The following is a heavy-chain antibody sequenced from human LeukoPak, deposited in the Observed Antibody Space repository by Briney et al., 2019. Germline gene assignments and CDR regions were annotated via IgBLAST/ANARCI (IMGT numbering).Heavy chain of an antibody. CDR3: VRRVRYFGQNDY. J-gene: IGHJ4*02. CDR2: IYYTGST. CDR1: GASMSDYY. V-gene: IGHV4-59*08. D-gene: IGHD3-9*01. Sequence: SETLSLTCTVSGASMSDYYWSWIRQPPGKGLEWIGYIYYTGSTNYNPSLKSRVTMSVDTSKNQISLKLSSVTAADSAVYYCVRRVRYFGQNDYWGQRTLVTLSS.